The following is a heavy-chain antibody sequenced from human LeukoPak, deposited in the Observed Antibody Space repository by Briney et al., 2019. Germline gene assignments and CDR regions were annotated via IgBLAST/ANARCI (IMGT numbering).Heavy chain of an antibody. CDR3: ARPPVTVKDSFDI. J-gene: IGHJ3*02. D-gene: IGHD4-11*01. Sequence: KPSETLSLTCAVSGGSINNYYWSWIRQPPGKGLEWIGRIFTSGSTNYNASLKSRVTMSVDTSKNQFSLKLRSMTAADTAVYYCARPPVTVKDSFDIWGQRTMVTVSS. CDR2: IFTSGST. CDR1: GGSINNYY. V-gene: IGHV4-4*07.